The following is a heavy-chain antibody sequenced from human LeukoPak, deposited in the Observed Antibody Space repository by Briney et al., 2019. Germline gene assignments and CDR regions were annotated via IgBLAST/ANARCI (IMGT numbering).Heavy chain of an antibody. D-gene: IGHD5-18*01. CDR2: IRGSGGST. Sequence: GGSLRLSCAASGFTFSSYAMSCVRRAPGKGLEWVSAIRGSGGSTYYADSVKGRFTISRDNAKDSLYLQMNSLRAEDTAVYYCARVRSGYSHENYFDYWGQGTLVTVSS. CDR3: ARVRSGYSHENYFDY. J-gene: IGHJ4*02. V-gene: IGHV3-23*01. CDR1: GFTFSSYA.